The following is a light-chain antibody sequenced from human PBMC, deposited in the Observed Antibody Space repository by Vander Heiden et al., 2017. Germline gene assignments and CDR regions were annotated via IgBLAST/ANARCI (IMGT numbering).Light chain of an antibody. V-gene: IGKV1-39*01. J-gene: IGKJ4*01. Sequence: DIQMTQSPSSLSASVGDRVTITCQASQRITSYLNWYQQKPGKAPKLLMYAASNLESGVPSRFSGSGSGTDFTFTISSLQPEDFATYHCQQTARIPLTFGGGTKVEIK. CDR2: AAS. CDR1: QRITSY. CDR3: QQTARIPLT.